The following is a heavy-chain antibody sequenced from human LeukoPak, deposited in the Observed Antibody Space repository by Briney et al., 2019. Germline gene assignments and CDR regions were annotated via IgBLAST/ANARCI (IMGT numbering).Heavy chain of an antibody. CDR2: IYYSGST. CDR1: GGSFSSGSYY. J-gene: IGHJ4*02. Sequence: PSETLSLTCTVSGGSFSSGSYYWSRIRQPPGKGLEWIGYIYYSGSTNYNPSLKSRVTISVDTSKNQFSLKLSSVTAADTAVYYCARAPDGDTLYDYWGQGTLVTVSS. CDR3: ARAPDGDTLYDY. V-gene: IGHV4-61*01. D-gene: IGHD5-18*01.